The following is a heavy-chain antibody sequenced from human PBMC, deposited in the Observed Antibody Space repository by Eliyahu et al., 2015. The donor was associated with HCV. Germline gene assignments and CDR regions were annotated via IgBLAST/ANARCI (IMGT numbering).Heavy chain of an antibody. CDR1: GFXFVNAW. D-gene: IGHD3-3*01. CDR2: IKSKADGETI. V-gene: IGHV3-15*01. CDR3: STYYDDFGN. J-gene: IGHJ4*02. Sequence: EVQLVXSGGGLVKPGGSLRLXCAAXGFXFVNAWMTWVRQAPGKGXEWIGRIKSKADGETIQYAAHVKGRFTISRDDSKNTLYLQMDSLKSEDTAIYYCSTYYDDFGNWGQGALVTVSS.